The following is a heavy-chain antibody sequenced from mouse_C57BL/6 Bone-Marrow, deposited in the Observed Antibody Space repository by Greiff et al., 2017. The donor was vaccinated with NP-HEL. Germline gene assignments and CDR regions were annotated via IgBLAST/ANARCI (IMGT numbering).Heavy chain of an antibody. CDR3: ARSGTLFAY. J-gene: IGHJ3*01. V-gene: IGHV1-9*01. D-gene: IGHD3-2*02. CDR2: ILPGSGST. CDR1: GYTFTGYW. Sequence: QVQLQQSGAELMKPGASVKLSCKATGYTFTGYWIEWVKQRPGHGLEWIGEILPGSGSTTSNEKFKGKATFTADTSSNTAYMQLSSLTTEDSAIYYCARSGTLFAYWGQGTLVTVSA.